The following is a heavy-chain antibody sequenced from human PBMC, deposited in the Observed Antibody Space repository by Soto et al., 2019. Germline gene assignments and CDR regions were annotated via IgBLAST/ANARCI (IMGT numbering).Heavy chain of an antibody. D-gene: IGHD2-21*02. V-gene: IGHV4-59*01. CDR3: ARVAPNCGGDCYDW. CDR2: IYSSGNT. Sequence: SETLSLTCTVSNGSINGYYWSWIRQPPGKGLEWIAYIYSSGNTNYNPSLKSRVSISVDASNNQFSLKVRSVTAADTAVYYCARVAPNCGGDCYDWWGQGTLVTVYS. J-gene: IGHJ4*02. CDR1: NGSINGYY.